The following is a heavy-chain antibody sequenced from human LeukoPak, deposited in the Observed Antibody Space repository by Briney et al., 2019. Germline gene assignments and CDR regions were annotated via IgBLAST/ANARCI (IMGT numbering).Heavy chain of an antibody. CDR1: GGSISSGSYY. CDR3: ARRDFDY. CDR2: IYYSGST. J-gene: IGHJ4*02. Sequence: SETLSLTCTVSGGSISSGSYYWGWIRQPPGKGPEWIGSIYYSGSTYYNPSLKSRVTISVDTSKNQFSLKLSSVTAADTAVYYCARRDFDYWGQGTLVTVSS. V-gene: IGHV4-39*01.